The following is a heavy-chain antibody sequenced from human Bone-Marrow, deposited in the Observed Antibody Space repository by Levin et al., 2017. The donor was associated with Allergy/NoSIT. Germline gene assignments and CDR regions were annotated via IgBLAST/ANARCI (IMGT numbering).Heavy chain of an antibody. J-gene: IGHJ4*01. V-gene: IGHV3-33*01. CDR2: IWYDGTNK. Sequence: LSLTCAASGFKFSDRGMHWVRQAPGKGLEWVGIIWYDGTNKHYADSVRGRFTISRDNSKNTLYLQMNSLRAEDTAVYYCATSYVGATGYFDYWGHGTLVTVSS. CDR1: GFKFSDRG. CDR3: ATSYVGATGYFDY. D-gene: IGHD1-1*01.